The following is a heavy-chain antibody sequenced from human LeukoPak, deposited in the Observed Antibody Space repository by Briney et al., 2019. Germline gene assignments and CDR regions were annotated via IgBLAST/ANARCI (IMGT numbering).Heavy chain of an antibody. CDR2: INPNSGGT. CDR3: AREKQLSPFDY. D-gene: IGHD6-6*01. Sequence: ASVKVSCKASGYTFTGFYLHWVRQAPGQGLEWMGWINPNSGGTNYAQKFQGRVTMTRDTSISTAYMELSRLRSDDTAVYYCAREKQLSPFDYWGQGTLVTVSS. J-gene: IGHJ4*02. CDR1: GYTFTGFY. V-gene: IGHV1-2*02.